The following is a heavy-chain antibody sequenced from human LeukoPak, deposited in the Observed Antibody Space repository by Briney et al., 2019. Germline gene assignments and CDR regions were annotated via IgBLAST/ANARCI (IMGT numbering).Heavy chain of an antibody. CDR1: GYTFTGYY. J-gene: IGHJ6*03. V-gene: IGHV1-2*02. Sequence: ASVKVSCKASGYTFTGYYMHWVRQAPGQGLEWMGWINPNSGGTNYAQKFQGRVTMTRDTSISTAYMELSRLRSDDTAVYHCARRGSGYYHLSLYYYYMDVWGKGTTVTVSS. CDR3: ARRGSGYYHLSLYYYYMDV. CDR2: INPNSGGT. D-gene: IGHD3-22*01.